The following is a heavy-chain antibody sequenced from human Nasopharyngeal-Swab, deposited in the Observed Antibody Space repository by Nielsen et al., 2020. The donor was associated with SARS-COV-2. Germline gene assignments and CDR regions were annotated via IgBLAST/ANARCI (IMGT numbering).Heavy chain of an antibody. D-gene: IGHD6-13*01. CDR1: GFTFSTYS. J-gene: IGHJ6*02. CDR2: MRSDSSSS. V-gene: IGHV3-48*04. Sequence: GGSLRLTCAASGFTFSTYSMNWIRQAPGKGLERIAIMRSDSSSSYYADTVKGRFTVSRDNAQKSLYLQINSLRAEDTAVYYCARSQYNSTWNGKFSYSYYGFDVWGPGTTVTVSS. CDR3: ARSQYNSTWNGKFSYSYYGFDV.